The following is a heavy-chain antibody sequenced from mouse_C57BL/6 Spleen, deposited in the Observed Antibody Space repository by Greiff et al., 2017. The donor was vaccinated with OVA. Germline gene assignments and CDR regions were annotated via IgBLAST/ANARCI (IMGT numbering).Heavy chain of an antibody. Sequence: QVQLQQPGAELVKPGASVKLSCKASGYTFTSYWMQWVKQRPGQGLEWIGEIDPSDSYTNYNQKFKGKATLTVDTSSSTAYMQLSSLTSEDSAVYYCARWGTGDYWGKGTTLTVSS. J-gene: IGHJ2*01. CDR2: IDPSDSYT. V-gene: IGHV1-50*01. D-gene: IGHD3-3*01. CDR1: GYTFTSYW. CDR3: ARWGTGDY.